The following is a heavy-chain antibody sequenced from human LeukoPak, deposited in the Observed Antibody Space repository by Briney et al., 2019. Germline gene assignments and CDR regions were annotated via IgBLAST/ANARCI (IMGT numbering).Heavy chain of an antibody. CDR3: ARDLSYDSSGYYVGFDY. V-gene: IGHV3-66*02. CDR1: GFTFSSYA. J-gene: IGHJ4*02. Sequence: GGSLRLSCAASGFTFSSYAMSWVRQVPGKGLEWVSVIYSGGSTYYADSVKGRFTISRDNSKNTLYLQMNSLRAEDTAVYYCARDLSYDSSGYYVGFDYWGQGTLVTVSS. D-gene: IGHD3-22*01. CDR2: IYSGGST.